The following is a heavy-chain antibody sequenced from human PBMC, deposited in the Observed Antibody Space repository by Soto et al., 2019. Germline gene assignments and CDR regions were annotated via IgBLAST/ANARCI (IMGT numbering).Heavy chain of an antibody. V-gene: IGHV3-48*03. CDR2: ISTGGGAI. Sequence: GGSLRLSCEASGFSFSSYEMNWVRQAPGKGLEWVSYISTGGGAIHYADSVKGRFTVSRDNAKGSLYLQMNSLRAEDTALYYCARDIGGGNWFDPWGQGTLVTVSS. D-gene: IGHD1-26*01. J-gene: IGHJ5*02. CDR3: ARDIGGGNWFDP. CDR1: GFSFSSYE.